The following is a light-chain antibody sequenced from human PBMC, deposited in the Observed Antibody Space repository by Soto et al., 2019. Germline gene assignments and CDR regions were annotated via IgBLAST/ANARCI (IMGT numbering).Light chain of an antibody. CDR2: DAS. CDR3: QQFSSYPLT. J-gene: IGKJ4*01. CDR1: QTVRNNY. Sequence: EFVLSLSPGTLSLSPGERATLSCRASQTVRNNYLAWYQQKPGQAPRLLIYDASSRATGIPDRFSGGGSGTDFTLTISRLEPEDFAVYYCQQFSSYPLTFGGGSMVDVK. V-gene: IGKV3-20*01.